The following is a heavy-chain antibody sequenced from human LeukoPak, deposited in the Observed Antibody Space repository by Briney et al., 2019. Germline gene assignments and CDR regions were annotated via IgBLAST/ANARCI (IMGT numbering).Heavy chain of an antibody. CDR2: ISGGGGST. Sequence: PGGSLRLSCAASGFTFSGYVMNWVRQAPGKGLEWVSVISGGGGSTYYADSVKGRFTISRDNSKNTLFLQMNSLRAEDTAVYYCAKGGYCSSTSCYVGWFDPWGQGTLVTVSS. J-gene: IGHJ5*02. CDR3: AKGGYCSSTSCYVGWFDP. D-gene: IGHD2-2*01. CDR1: GFTFSGYV. V-gene: IGHV3-23*01.